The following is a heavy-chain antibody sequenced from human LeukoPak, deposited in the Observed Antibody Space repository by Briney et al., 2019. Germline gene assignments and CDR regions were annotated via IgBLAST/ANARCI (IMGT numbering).Heavy chain of an antibody. CDR3: TRVSTTDDY. V-gene: IGHV3-74*01. J-gene: IGHJ4*02. CDR1: GFAFSRYW. CDR2: INSDGRSA. Sequence: PGGSLRLSCAASGFAFSRYWMHWVRQAPGKGLVWVSRINSDGRSAVYADSVKGRFTISRDNAKNTLYQQMDSLRAEDTAVYYCTRVSTTDDYWGQGTLGTVSS. D-gene: IGHD2/OR15-2a*01.